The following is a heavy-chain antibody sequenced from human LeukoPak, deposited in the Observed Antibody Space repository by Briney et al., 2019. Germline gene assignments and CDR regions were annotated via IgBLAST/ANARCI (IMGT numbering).Heavy chain of an antibody. J-gene: IGHJ2*01. Sequence: GGSLRLSCAASGFTFSTYWMSWVRQAPGKGLEWVANITQDGSEKYYVDSVKGRFTISRDNARNSLYLQMNSLRAEDTAVYYCTRDYCGGDCYPYWYFGLWGRGTLVTVSS. CDR3: TRDYCGGDCYPYWYFGL. CDR2: ITQDGSEK. D-gene: IGHD2-21*02. V-gene: IGHV3-7*05. CDR1: GFTFSTYW.